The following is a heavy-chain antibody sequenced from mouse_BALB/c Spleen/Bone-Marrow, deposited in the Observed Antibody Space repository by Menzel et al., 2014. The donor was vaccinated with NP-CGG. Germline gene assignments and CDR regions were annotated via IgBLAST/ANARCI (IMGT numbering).Heavy chain of an antibody. CDR2: INPSNGGT. CDR3: TRRSILSDYYSMDY. V-gene: IGHV1S81*02. CDR1: RYTFTRYY. Sequence: QAQLSESGAELVKLGASVKLSCKASRYTFTRYYLYWVKQRPGQGLERSGEINPSNGGTNFNERFESKASLTVDKSSSTASMQLNSLTSEDTAVYYCTRRSILSDYYSMDYWGQGTPVTVSS. D-gene: IGHD1-1*02. J-gene: IGHJ4*01.